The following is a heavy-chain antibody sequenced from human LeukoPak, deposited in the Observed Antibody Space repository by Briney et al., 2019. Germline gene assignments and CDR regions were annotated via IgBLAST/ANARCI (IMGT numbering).Heavy chain of an antibody. V-gene: IGHV5-51*01. Sequence: GGSLQISCKGSGYSFSTYWIGWVRQVPGKGREWMGIIYPSDSDTKYSPSFQGQVTISADKSISTAYLQWSSLKASDTAIYYCARQAAVAGPGIDYWGQGTLVTVSS. CDR2: IYPSDSDT. J-gene: IGHJ4*02. CDR3: ARQAAVAGPGIDY. D-gene: IGHD6-19*01. CDR1: GYSFSTYW.